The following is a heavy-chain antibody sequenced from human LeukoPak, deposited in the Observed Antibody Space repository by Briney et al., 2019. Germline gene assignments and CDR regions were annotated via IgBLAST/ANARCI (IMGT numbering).Heavy chain of an antibody. CDR1: GGSISSSSYY. Sequence: SETLSLTCTVSGGSISSSSYYWGWIRQPPGKGLEWIGEINHSGSTNYNPSLKSRVTISVDTSKNQFSLKLSSVTAADTAVYYCARLYGDALYYYYYMDVWGKGTTVTVSS. CDR2: INHSGST. J-gene: IGHJ6*03. V-gene: IGHV4-39*07. CDR3: ARLYGDALYYYYYMDV. D-gene: IGHD4-17*01.